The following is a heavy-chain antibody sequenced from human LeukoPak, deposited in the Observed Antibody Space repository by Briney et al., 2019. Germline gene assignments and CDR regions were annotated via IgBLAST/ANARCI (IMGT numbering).Heavy chain of an antibody. CDR1: GGSLTTYY. V-gene: IGHV4-59*01. D-gene: IGHD3-10*01. CDR3: ARGGSGSYRRAFDV. J-gene: IGHJ3*01. CDR2: INDSGSA. Sequence: SETLSLTCTVSGGSLTTYYWSWIRQPPGKGLEWIGYINDSGSANYNPSLKSRVTISVDTSKNQFSLKLSSVTAADTAVYYCARGGSGSYRRAFDVWGQGTMVIVSS.